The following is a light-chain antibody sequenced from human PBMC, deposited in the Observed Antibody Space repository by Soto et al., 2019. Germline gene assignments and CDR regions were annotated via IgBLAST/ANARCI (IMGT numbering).Light chain of an antibody. Sequence: QSVLTQPPSASGTPGQRVTISCSGSGSNIGTNTVNWYQQLPGTAPKLLIYRTDQRPAGIPDRFSGSKSGTSAPLDISGLQSDDEADYYCTAWDGSLDGRVFGGGTKLTVL. CDR2: RTD. CDR3: TAWDGSLDGRV. V-gene: IGLV1-44*01. CDR1: GSNIGTNT. J-gene: IGLJ3*02.